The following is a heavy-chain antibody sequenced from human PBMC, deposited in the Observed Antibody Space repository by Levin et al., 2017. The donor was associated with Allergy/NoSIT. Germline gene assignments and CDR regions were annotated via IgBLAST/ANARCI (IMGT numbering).Heavy chain of an antibody. CDR2: ISGSGSST. Sequence: GGSLRLSCAASGFSFNSYAMSWVRQAPGKGLEWVSGISGSGSSTWYADYVKGRFTISRDNSKNTLYLQMNSLRAEDTAVYYCATSSRDDYNFGYWGQGTLVTVSS. D-gene: IGHD5-24*01. CDR1: GFSFNSYA. CDR3: ATSSRDDYNFGY. V-gene: IGHV3-23*01. J-gene: IGHJ4*02.